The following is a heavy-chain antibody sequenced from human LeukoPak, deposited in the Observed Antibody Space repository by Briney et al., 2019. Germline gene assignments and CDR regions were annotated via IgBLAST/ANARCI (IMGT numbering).Heavy chain of an antibody. CDR1: GGSVSSGSYY. J-gene: IGHJ4*02. CDR2: ITGSGSGI. CDR3: AKWGDYDVLTGYYVSDY. D-gene: IGHD3-9*01. Sequence: ETLSLTCTVSGGSVSSGSYYWSWIRQPPGKGLEWVSAITGSGSGIYYADSMKSRFTISRDNSKNTLYLQINSLRAEDTAVYYCAKWGDYDVLTGYYVSDYWGQGTLVTVSS. V-gene: IGHV3-23*01.